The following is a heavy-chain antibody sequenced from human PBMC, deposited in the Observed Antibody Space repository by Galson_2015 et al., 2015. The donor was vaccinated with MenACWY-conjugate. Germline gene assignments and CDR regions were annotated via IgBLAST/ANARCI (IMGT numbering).Heavy chain of an antibody. CDR2: IRSKRNNYAT. V-gene: IGHV3-73*01. CDR1: GFSFSDSA. D-gene: IGHD2-8*01. Sequence: SLRLSCAASGFSFSDSAMHWVRQASGKGLEWVGRIRSKRNNYATTYAASVQGRFTISRDESERTAYLHMNSLKTEDTAIYYCTRQSPLNFDYWGQGVLLTVSS. CDR3: TRQSPLNFDY. J-gene: IGHJ4*02.